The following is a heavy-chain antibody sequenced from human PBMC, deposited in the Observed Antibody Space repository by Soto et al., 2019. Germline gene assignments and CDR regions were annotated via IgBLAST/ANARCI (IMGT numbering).Heavy chain of an antibody. CDR3: ARITEITIFGVVIGLDYYYYMDV. CDR2: IKQDGSEK. J-gene: IGHJ6*03. D-gene: IGHD3-3*01. V-gene: IGHV3-7*01. CDR1: GFTFSSYW. Sequence: GSLRLSCAASGFTFSSYWMSWVRQAPGKGLEWVANIKQDGSEKYYVDSVKGRFTISRDNAKNSLYLQMNSLRAEDTAVYYCARITEITIFGVVIGLDYYYYMDVWGKGTTVTVSS.